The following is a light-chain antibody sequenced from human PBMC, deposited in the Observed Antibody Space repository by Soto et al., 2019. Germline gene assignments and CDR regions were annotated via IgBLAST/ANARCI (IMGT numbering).Light chain of an antibody. Sequence: DIQLTPSPSFLSASVGDRVTITCLASQGISSYLAWYQQKPGKAPKLLIYAASTLQSGVPSRFSGSGPGTEFTLTISSLQPEDFATYSCQQLNSYPRTFGPGT. J-gene: IGKJ3*01. CDR2: AAS. CDR1: QGISSY. V-gene: IGKV1-9*01. CDR3: QQLNSYPRT.